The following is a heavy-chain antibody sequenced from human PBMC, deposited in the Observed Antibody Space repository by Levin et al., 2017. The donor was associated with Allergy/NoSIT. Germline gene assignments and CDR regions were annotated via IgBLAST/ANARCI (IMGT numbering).Heavy chain of an antibody. CDR3: VKVGMLAPYYDILTGYYH. CDR1: GFTFSSYA. V-gene: IGHV3-64D*06. CDR2: ISSNGGST. J-gene: IGHJ4*02. D-gene: IGHD3-9*01. Sequence: GESLKISCSASGFTFSSYAMHWVRQAPGKGLEYVSAISSNGGSTYYADSVKGRFTISRDNSKNTLYLQMSSLRAEDTAVYYCVKVGMLAPYYDILTGYYHWGQGTLVTVSS.